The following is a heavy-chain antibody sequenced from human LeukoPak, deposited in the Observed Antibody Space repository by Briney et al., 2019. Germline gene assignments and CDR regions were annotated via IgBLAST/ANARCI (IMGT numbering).Heavy chain of an antibody. Sequence: ASVKVSCKASGYTFTDYYFYWVRQAPGQGLEWMGAINPSGGLTRYAQKFQGRVTMTTDTSTTTVYMELTGLKSDGTAVYFCTRAFDPWGQGTRVTVSS. CDR3: TRAFDP. J-gene: IGHJ5*02. CDR2: INPSGGLT. CDR1: GYTFTDYY. V-gene: IGHV1-46*01.